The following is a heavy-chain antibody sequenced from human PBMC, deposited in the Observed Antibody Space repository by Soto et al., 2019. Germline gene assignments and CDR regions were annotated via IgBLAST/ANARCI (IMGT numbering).Heavy chain of an antibody. CDR2: INPNSGGT. Sequence: ASVKVSCKASGYTFTGYYMHWVRQAPGQGLEWMGWINPNSGGTNYAQKFQGWVTMTRDTSISTAYMELSRLRSDDTAVYYCARNGFVVVPAAPSNYYYYGMDVWGQGTTVTVSS. CDR1: GYTFTGYY. J-gene: IGHJ6*02. D-gene: IGHD2-2*01. V-gene: IGHV1-2*04. CDR3: ARNGFVVVPAAPSNYYYYGMDV.